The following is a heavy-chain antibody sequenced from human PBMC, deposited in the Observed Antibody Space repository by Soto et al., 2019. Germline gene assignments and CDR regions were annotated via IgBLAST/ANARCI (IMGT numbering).Heavy chain of an antibody. Sequence: QVQLVESGGGLVKPGGSLRLSCAASGFIFSDYYMSWIRQAPGKGLEWVSYISSSSSYTNYADSVKGRFTISRDNAKNSLSLQMNSLRAEDTAVYYCARVTFGSFYQDSWGQGTLVTVSS. CDR1: GFIFSDYY. CDR2: ISSSSSYT. CDR3: ARVTFGSFYQDS. V-gene: IGHV3-11*06. J-gene: IGHJ4*02. D-gene: IGHD3-16*01.